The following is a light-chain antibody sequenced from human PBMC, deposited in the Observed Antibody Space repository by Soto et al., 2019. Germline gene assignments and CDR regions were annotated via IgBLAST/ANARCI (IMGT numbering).Light chain of an antibody. Sequence: ETVLTQSPDTLSLSPGEGATLSCRASQSVTNSYLAWYQQKPGQAPRLLIYGASSSATGIPDRFSGSRSETDFTLTISSLEPEDFAVYYCQQYSSSPPITFGQGTRLEIK. CDR3: QQYSSSPPIT. V-gene: IGKV3-20*01. J-gene: IGKJ5*01. CDR2: GAS. CDR1: QSVTNSY.